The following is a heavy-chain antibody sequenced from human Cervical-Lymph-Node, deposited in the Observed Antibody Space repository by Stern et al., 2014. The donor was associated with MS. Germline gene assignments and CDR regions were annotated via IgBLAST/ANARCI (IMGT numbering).Heavy chain of an antibody. Sequence: QVQLQESGPGLVKPSQTLSLTCTVSGDSINSGGHYWSWIRQRPGKGLEWLGYIYNSGATFYSPSLKGRVTISLDTSKNQFSLTLSSVTAADTAIYYCASRWSGTYYGQNWFDPWGQGILVTVSS. D-gene: IGHD1-26*01. CDR2: IYNSGAT. J-gene: IGHJ5*02. V-gene: IGHV4-31*03. CDR3: ASRWSGTYYGQNWFDP. CDR1: GDSINSGGHY.